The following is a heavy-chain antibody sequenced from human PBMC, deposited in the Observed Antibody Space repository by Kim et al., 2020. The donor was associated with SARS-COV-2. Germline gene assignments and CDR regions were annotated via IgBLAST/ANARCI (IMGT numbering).Heavy chain of an antibody. D-gene: IGHD3-3*01. CDR2: IYYSGST. CDR1: GGSISSYY. J-gene: IGHJ4*02. Sequence: SETLSLTCTVSGGSISSYYWSWIRQPPGKGLEWIGYIYYSGSTNYNPSLKSRVTISVDTSKNQFSLKLSSVTAADTAVYYCARGSRFTPGADYWGQGTLVTVSS. CDR3: ARGSRFTPGADY. V-gene: IGHV4-59*01.